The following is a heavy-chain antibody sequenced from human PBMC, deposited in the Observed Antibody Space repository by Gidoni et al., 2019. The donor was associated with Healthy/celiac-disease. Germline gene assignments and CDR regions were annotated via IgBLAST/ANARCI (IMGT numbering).Heavy chain of an antibody. CDR2: ISYDGSNK. V-gene: IGHV3-30-3*01. J-gene: IGHJ4*02. Sequence: GFTFSSYAMHWVRQAPGKGLEWVAVISYDGSNKYYADSVKGRFTISRDNSKNTLYLQMNSLRAEDTAVYYCARDHHARGGSCYFDSWGQGTLVTVSS. D-gene: IGHD2-15*01. CDR3: ARDHHARGGSCYFDS. CDR1: GFTFSSYA.